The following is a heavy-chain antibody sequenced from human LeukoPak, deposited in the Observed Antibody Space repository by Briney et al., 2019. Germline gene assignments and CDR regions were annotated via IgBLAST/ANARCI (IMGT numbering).Heavy chain of an antibody. CDR2: ISYDGSNK. CDR1: GFTFSSYA. D-gene: IGHD2-21*02. V-gene: IGHV3-30-3*01. Sequence: GGSLRLSCAASGFTFSSYAMHWVRQAPGKGLEWVAVISYDGSNKYYADSVKGRFTISRDSSKNTLYLQMNSLRAEDTAVYYCAKPLAYCGGDCYPGGYYYGMDVWGQGTTVTVSS. J-gene: IGHJ6*02. CDR3: AKPLAYCGGDCYPGGYYYGMDV.